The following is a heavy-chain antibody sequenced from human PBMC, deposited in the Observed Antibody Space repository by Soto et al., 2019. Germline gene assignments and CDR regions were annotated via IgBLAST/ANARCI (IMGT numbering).Heavy chain of an antibody. CDR3: ARLDYDILTGYYFLQH. D-gene: IGHD3-9*01. J-gene: IGHJ1*01. V-gene: IGHV4-4*07. CDR2: IYTSGST. CDR1: GGSISSYY. Sequence: PSETLSLTCTVSGGSISSYYWSWIRQPAGKGLEWIGRIYTSGSTNYNPSLKSRVTMSVDTSKNQFSLKLSSVTAADTAVYYCARLDYDILTGYYFLQHWGQGTLVTVYS.